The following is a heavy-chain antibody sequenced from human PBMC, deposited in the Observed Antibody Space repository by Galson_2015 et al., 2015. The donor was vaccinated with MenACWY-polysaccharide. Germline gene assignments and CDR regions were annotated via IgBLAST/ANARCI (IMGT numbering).Heavy chain of an antibody. Sequence: SLRLSCAASGFTFSNYAMSWVRQAPGKGLEWVSTIGGSGSNTHYADSVKGRCTISRDNSKNTLSLQVNSLRAEDTAVYYCARVRYSTGKYQFDYWGQGTLVAVSS. V-gene: IGHV3-23*01. CDR3: ARVRYSTGKYQFDY. CDR2: IGGSGSNT. D-gene: IGHD2-2*01. J-gene: IGHJ4*02. CDR1: GFTFSNYA.